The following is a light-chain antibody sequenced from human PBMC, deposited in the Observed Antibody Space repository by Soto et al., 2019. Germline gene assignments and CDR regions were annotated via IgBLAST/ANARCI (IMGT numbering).Light chain of an antibody. CDR2: DTS. V-gene: IGKV3-15*01. CDR1: QGIGDT. J-gene: IGKJ4*01. CDR3: QSYHISSLT. Sequence: EVVMTQSPATLAVSPGEVVTLSCRAKQGIGDTLAWYRPKPGQTPRLLIYDTSTRTTSVPARFSGSRSGPQITLPIISLQSEDFSIYYGQSYHISSLTFVGVTKVE.